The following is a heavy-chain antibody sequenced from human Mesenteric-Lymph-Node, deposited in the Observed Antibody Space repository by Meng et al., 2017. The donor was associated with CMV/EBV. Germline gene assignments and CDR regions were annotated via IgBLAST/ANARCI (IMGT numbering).Heavy chain of an antibody. Sequence: AISGDSVSSNSAAWRWIRQSPSRGLEWLGRTYYRSKWYNDYAMSVKSRINISADTSKNQFSLQLNSVTPEDTAVYYCARGTWGSFGYWGQGTLVTVSS. CDR2: TYYRSKWYN. V-gene: IGHV6-1*01. CDR1: GDSVSSNSAA. D-gene: IGHD7-27*01. J-gene: IGHJ4*02. CDR3: ARGTWGSFGY.